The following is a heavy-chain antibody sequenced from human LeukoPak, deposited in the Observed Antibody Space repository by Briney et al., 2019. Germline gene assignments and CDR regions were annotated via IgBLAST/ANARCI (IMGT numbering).Heavy chain of an antibody. CDR3: ARDPPREFLEWYNPLDV. Sequence: ASVEVSCKASGYTFTSYYMHWVRQAPGQGLEWMGIINPSGGSTSYAQKSQGRVTMTRDTSTSTVYMELSSLRSEDTAVYYCARDPPREFLEWYNPLDVWGQGTTVTVSS. D-gene: IGHD3-3*01. J-gene: IGHJ6*02. V-gene: IGHV1-46*01. CDR2: INPSGGST. CDR1: GYTFTSYY.